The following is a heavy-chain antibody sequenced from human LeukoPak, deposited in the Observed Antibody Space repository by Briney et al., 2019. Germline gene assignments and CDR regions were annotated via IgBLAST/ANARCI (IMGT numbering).Heavy chain of an antibody. CDR2: ISGSGGST. CDR3: AKDAPSNYYGSGSYIDY. Sequence: PGGSLRLSCAASGFTFSSYAMSWVRQAPGKGLEWVSAISGSGGSTYYADSVKGRFTISRDNSKNTLYLQMNSLRAEDTAVYYCAKDAPSNYYGSGSYIDYWGQGTLVTVSS. V-gene: IGHV3-23*01. CDR1: GFTFSSYA. D-gene: IGHD3-10*01. J-gene: IGHJ4*02.